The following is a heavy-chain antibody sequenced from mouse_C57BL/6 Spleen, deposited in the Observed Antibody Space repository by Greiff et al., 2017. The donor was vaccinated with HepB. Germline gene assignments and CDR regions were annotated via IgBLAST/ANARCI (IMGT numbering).Heavy chain of an antibody. Sequence: GGGLVQPKGSLKLSCAASGFSFNTYAMHWVRQAPGKGLEWVARIRSKSNNYATYYADSVKDRFTISRDDSESMLYLQMNNLKTEDTAMYYCVRQGMDYWGQGTSVTVSS. J-gene: IGHJ4*01. CDR1: GFSFNTYA. CDR3: VRQGMDY. V-gene: IGHV10-1*01. CDR2: IRSKSNNYAT.